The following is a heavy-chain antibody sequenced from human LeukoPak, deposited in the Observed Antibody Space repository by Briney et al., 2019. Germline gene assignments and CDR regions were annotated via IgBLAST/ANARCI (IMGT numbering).Heavy chain of an antibody. V-gene: IGHV3-9*03. Sequence: GGSLRLSCAASGFTFNAFAMRWVRQLPGKGLEWVSGINGNSAAIGYAASVKGRFTISRDNAKNSLYLQMNCLRPEDMGLYYCAKDIGPQVGIDWYFDLWGRGTLVTVSS. D-gene: IGHD2-21*01. J-gene: IGHJ2*01. CDR3: AKDIGPQVGIDWYFDL. CDR1: GFTFNAFA. CDR2: INGNSAAI.